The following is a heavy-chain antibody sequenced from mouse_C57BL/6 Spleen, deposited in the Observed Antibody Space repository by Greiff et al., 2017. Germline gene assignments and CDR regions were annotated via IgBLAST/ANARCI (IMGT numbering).Heavy chain of an antibody. CDR3: TTPLGY. CDR2: IDPETGGT. Sequence: VKLVESGAELVRPGASVTLSCKASGYTFTDYEMHWVKQTPVHGLEWIGAIDPETGGTAYNQKFKGKAILTADKSSSTAYMELRSLTSEDSAVYYCTTPLGYWGQGTTLTVSS. V-gene: IGHV1-15*01. J-gene: IGHJ2*01. CDR1: GYTFTDYE.